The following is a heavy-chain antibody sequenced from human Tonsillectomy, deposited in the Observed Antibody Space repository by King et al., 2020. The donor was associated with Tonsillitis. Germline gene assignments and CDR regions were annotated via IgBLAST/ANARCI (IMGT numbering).Heavy chain of an antibody. CDR1: VGSISSGGYY. V-gene: IGHV4-31*03. J-gene: IGHJ4*02. CDR2: IYYSGGT. CDR3: ASYHCSGTTCYWGY. Sequence: QLQESGPGLVKPSQTLSLTCSVSVGSISSGGYYWSWIRQHPGKGLEWIGYIYYSGGTYYNPSLKSRVTMSVDTSKNHFSLSLTSVTAADTAVYFCASYHCSGTTCYWGYWGQGTLVTVSS. D-gene: IGHD2-2*01.